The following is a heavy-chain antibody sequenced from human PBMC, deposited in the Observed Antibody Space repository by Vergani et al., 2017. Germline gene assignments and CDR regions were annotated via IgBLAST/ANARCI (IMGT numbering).Heavy chain of an antibody. CDR3: ARHRSTVALLKY. J-gene: IGHJ4*02. CDR1: GYSISSGYY. V-gene: IGHV4-38-2*01. D-gene: IGHD2-15*01. Sequence: QVQLQESGPGLVKPSETLSLTCAVSGYSISSGYYWGWIRQPPGKGLELIGSISHSGSTYYNPSLKSRVTISVDTSKNQFSLKLSSVTAADTAVYYCARHRSTVALLKYWGQGTLVTVSS. CDR2: ISHSGST.